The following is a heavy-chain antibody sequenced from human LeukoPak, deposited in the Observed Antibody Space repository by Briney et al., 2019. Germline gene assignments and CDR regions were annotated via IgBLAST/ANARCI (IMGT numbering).Heavy chain of an antibody. V-gene: IGHV3-23*01. CDR1: GFTFSSYA. D-gene: IGHD3-22*01. CDR3: AKVLHTRPHSSGYYSDAFDI. Sequence: GGSLRLSCAASGFTFSSYAMSWVRQAPGKGLEWVSAISGSGGSTYYADSVKGRFTISRDNSKNTLYLQMNSLRAEDTAVYYCAKVLHTRPHSSGYYSDAFDIWGQGTMVTVSS. CDR2: ISGSGGST. J-gene: IGHJ3*02.